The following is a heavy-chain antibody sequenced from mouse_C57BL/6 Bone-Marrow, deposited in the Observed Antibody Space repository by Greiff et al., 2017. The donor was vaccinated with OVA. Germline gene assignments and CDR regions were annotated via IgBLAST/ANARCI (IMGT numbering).Heavy chain of an antibody. CDR1: GYTFTSYW. Sequence: QVHVKQSGAELVKPGASVKLSCKASGYTFTSYWMQWVKQRPGQGLEWIGEIDPSDSYTNYNQKFKGKATLTVDTSSSTAYMQLSSLTSEDSAVYYCARRRYYGSSYWYFDVWGTGTTVTVSS. CDR2: IDPSDSYT. CDR3: ARRRYYGSSYWYFDV. J-gene: IGHJ1*03. D-gene: IGHD1-1*01. V-gene: IGHV1-50*01.